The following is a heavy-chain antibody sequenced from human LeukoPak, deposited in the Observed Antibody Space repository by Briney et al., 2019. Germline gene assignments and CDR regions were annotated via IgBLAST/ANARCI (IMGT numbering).Heavy chain of an antibody. V-gene: IGHV3-53*01. D-gene: IGHD3-10*01. J-gene: IGHJ4*02. CDR3: ARGPGKASFDY. Sequence: PGGSLRLSCAASGFTVSSNYMSWVRQAPGKGLEWVSVIYSGGSTYYADSVKGRFTISRDNSKSTLYIQMNSLRAEDTAVYYCARGPGKASFDYWGQGTLVTVSS. CDR2: IYSGGST. CDR1: GFTVSSNY.